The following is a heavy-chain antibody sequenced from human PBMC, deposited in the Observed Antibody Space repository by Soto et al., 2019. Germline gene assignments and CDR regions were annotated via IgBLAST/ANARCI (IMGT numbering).Heavy chain of an antibody. CDR2: IIPFFGTS. V-gene: IGHV1-69*01. CDR1: GGTFSSYP. D-gene: IGHD1-26*01. J-gene: IGHJ6*02. Sequence: QVQLVRSGAEVKKPGSSVKVSCEASGGTFSSYPINWVRQAPGQGLEWMGGIIPFFGTSNYAQKFQGRGTITADDSTSTAYMELRSLRSDDTAVYYCARVGHITNYGMAVWGQGTTVTVSS. CDR3: ARVGHITNYGMAV.